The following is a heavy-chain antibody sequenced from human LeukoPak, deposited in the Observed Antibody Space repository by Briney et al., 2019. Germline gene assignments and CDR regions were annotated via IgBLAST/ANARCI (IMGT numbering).Heavy chain of an antibody. CDR2: INPNSGGT. Sequence: GASVKASCKASGYTFTGYYMHWVRQAPGQGLEWMGWINPNSGGTNYAQKFQGRVTMTRDTSISTAYMELSRLRSDDTAVYYCARDPGDIVVVPAAKGQLFDYWGQGTLVTVSS. J-gene: IGHJ4*02. CDR3: ARDPGDIVVVPAAKGQLFDY. V-gene: IGHV1-2*02. CDR1: GYTFTGYY. D-gene: IGHD2-2*01.